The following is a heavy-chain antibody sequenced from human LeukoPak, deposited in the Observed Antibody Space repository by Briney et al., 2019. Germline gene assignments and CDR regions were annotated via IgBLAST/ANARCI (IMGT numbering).Heavy chain of an antibody. CDR1: GGSFSGYY. CDR2: INHSGST. Sequence: SETLSLTCAVYGGSFSGYYWSWIRQPPGKGLEWIGEINHSGSTNYNPSLKSRVTISVDTSKNQFSLKLSSVTAADTAVYYCARSIAVAGSSPYYFDYWGQGTLVTVSS. J-gene: IGHJ4*02. V-gene: IGHV4-34*01. CDR3: ARSIAVAGSSPYYFDY. D-gene: IGHD6-19*01.